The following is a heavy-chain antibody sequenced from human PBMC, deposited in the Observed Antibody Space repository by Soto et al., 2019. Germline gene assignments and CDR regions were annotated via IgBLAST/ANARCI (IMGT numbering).Heavy chain of an antibody. CDR3: ARLSGDHSAFFSYGMDA. Sequence: GGSLRLSCAASGFTFDTYWMNWVRQAPGKGPEWRSGINSEGTISSYADSVKGRFTISRDNARNTLSLQMNSLRGDDTAVYYCARLSGDHSAFFSYGMDAWGQGTTVTVSS. V-gene: IGHV3-74*01. CDR1: GFTFDTYW. J-gene: IGHJ6*02. D-gene: IGHD2-21*01. CDR2: INSEGTIS.